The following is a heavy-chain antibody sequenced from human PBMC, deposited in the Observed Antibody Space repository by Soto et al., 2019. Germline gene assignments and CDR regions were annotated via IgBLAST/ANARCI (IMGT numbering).Heavy chain of an antibody. D-gene: IGHD1-1*01. CDR1: GGTFSSYT. V-gene: IGHV1-69*02. CDR3: ARGEEGTTDY. CDR2: ITPILGIA. J-gene: IGHJ4*02. Sequence: QVQLVQSGAEVKKPGPSVKVSCKASGGTFSSYTISWVRQAPVQGLEWMGRITPILGIANYAKKFQGRVTITADKSTGTAYMELSSLRSEDTAVYYCARGEEGTTDYWGQGTLVTVSS.